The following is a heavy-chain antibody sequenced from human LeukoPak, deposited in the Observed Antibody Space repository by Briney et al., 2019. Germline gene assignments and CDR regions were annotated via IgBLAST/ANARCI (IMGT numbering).Heavy chain of an antibody. CDR3: ATGGTYFDC. J-gene: IGHJ4*02. CDR2: IRSSGDMI. CDR1: GFTLNSYS. Sequence: PGGSLRLSCAASGFTLNSYSMNWVRQAPGKGLERVSYIRSSGDMIYYADSVKGRFTISRDIAKNSVYLQMNSLRDEDTAVYYCATGGTYFDCWGQGTLVTVSS. V-gene: IGHV3-48*02. D-gene: IGHD1-26*01.